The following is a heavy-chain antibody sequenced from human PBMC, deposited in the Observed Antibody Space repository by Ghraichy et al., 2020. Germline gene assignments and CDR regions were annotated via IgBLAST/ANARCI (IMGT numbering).Heavy chain of an antibody. CDR3: ARGLGRYCSGGSCLISGYYYGMDV. J-gene: IGHJ6*02. Sequence: SETLSLTCAVYGGSFSGYYWSWIRQPPVKGLEWIGEINHSGSTNYNPSLKSRVTISVDTSKNQFSLKLSSVTAADTAVDYCARGLGRYCSGGSCLISGYYYGMDVWGQGTTVTVAS. V-gene: IGHV4-34*01. D-gene: IGHD2-15*01. CDR1: GGSFSGYY. CDR2: INHSGST.